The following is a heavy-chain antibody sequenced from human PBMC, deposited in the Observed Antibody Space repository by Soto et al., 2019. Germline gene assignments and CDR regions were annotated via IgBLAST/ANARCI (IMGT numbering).Heavy chain of an antibody. CDR1: GCSISSSSYY. Sequence: SDTLSLTCTVSGCSISSSSYYWGWIRQPPGKGLEWIGSIYYSGSTYYNPSLKSRATISVDTSKNQFSLKLSSVTAADTAVYYCASYYDSSGYYSGYDAFDIWGQGTMVT. CDR2: IYYSGST. V-gene: IGHV4-39*01. J-gene: IGHJ3*02. CDR3: ASYYDSSGYYSGYDAFDI. D-gene: IGHD3-22*01.